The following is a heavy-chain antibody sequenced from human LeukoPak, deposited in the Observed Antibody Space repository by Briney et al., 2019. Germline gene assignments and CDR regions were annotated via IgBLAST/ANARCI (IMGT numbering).Heavy chain of an antibody. CDR2: ISDSGSTA. CDR3: AIVRGYFDWLFDY. J-gene: IGHJ4*02. Sequence: GGSLRLSCGASGFTFSNYAMSWVRQAPGKGLEWVSGISDSGSTAFYADSVKGRFTISRDNSKNTLYLQMNSLRAEDTAVYYCAIVRGYFDWLFDYWGQGTLVTVSS. D-gene: IGHD3-9*01. CDR1: GFTFSNYA. V-gene: IGHV3-23*01.